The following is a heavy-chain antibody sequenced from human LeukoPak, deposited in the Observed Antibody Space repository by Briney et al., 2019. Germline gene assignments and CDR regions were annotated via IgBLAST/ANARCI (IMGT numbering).Heavy chain of an antibody. CDR1: GYTFTSYD. CDR2: MNPNSGNT. J-gene: IGHJ3*02. D-gene: IGHD3-3*01. CDR3: ARDGGSGYSLPMDAFDI. V-gene: IGHV1-8*03. Sequence: ASVKVSCKASGYTFTSYDINWVRQATGQGLEWMGWMNPNSGNTGYAQKFQGRVTITRNTAISTAYMELSSLRSEDTAVYYCARDGGSGYSLPMDAFDIWGQGTMVTVSS.